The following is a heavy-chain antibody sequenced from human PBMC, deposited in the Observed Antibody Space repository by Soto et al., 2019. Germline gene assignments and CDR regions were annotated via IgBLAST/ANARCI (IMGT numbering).Heavy chain of an antibody. CDR1: GFTFSSYA. CDR2: ISGSGGST. J-gene: IGHJ4*02. Sequence: GGSLRLSCAASGFTFSSYAMSWVRQAPGKGLEWVSAISGSGGSTYYADSVKGRFTISRDNSKSTLYLQMNSLRAEDTAVYYCAKSDSGYDSHFDYWGQGTLVTVSS. CDR3: AKSDSGYDSHFDY. D-gene: IGHD5-12*01. V-gene: IGHV3-23*01.